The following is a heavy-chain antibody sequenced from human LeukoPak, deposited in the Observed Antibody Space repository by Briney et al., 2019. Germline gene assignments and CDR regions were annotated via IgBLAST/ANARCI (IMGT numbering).Heavy chain of an antibody. V-gene: IGHV3-48*02. CDR3: ARCMNSCYYEQ. D-gene: IGHD3-22*01. J-gene: IGHJ4*02. Sequence: GGSLRLSCAASGFTFSSYCMNWVRQAPGKGLEWLSYIGSSGSPIYYADSVKGRLTISRDNANNLLYLQMNKLTDEDTAVYYCARCMNSCYYEQWGQGTLVTVSS. CDR2: IGSSGSPI. CDR1: GFTFSSYC.